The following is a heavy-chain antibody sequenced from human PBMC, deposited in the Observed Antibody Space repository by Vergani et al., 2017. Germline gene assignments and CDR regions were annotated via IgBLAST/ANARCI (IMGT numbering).Heavy chain of an antibody. D-gene: IGHD2/OR15-2a*01. V-gene: IGHV3-30*02. CDR1: GFDFSSFI. CDR2: IWYDGSNK. Sequence: QLVESGGGWVQPGGSLRLSCLVSGFDFSSFIMNWVRQAPGKGLEWVAFIWYDGSNKYYAASVKGRFTISRDNSQNTVNLQMNSLRVDDTALYYCAKDLGGCNSISCSYYMDVWGKGTTVTV. CDR3: AKDLGGCNSISCSYYMDV. J-gene: IGHJ6*03.